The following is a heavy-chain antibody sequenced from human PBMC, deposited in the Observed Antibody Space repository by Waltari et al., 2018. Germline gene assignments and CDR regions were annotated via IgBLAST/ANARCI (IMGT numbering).Heavy chain of an antibody. CDR2: IYYSGST. D-gene: IGHD3-10*01. CDR1: GGSISSGDYY. V-gene: IGHV4-30-4*08. Sequence: QVQLQESGPGLVKPSQTLSLTCTVSGGSISSGDYYWSWLRQPPGKGLEWIGYIYYSGSTYYNPSLKSRVTISVDTSKNQFSLKLSSVTAADTAVYYCARAVGSGSYYNEDWFDPWGQGTLVTVSS. CDR3: ARAVGSGSYYNEDWFDP. J-gene: IGHJ5*02.